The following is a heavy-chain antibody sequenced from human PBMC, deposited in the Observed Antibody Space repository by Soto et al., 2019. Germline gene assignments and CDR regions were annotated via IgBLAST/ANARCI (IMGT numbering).Heavy chain of an antibody. Sequence: QVQLQESGPGLVKPSQTLSLTCTVSGDSISSNNNYWSWIRQPQGEGLEWIGFISYSGTTSYSPSLKSRVAISLDTSKNQFSLSLSSVTAADTAVYYCARGRGYSYGLDPWGQGTLVTVSS. V-gene: IGHV4-30-4*01. J-gene: IGHJ5*02. CDR1: GDSISSNNNY. CDR2: ISYSGTT. CDR3: ARGRGYSYGLDP. D-gene: IGHD5-18*01.